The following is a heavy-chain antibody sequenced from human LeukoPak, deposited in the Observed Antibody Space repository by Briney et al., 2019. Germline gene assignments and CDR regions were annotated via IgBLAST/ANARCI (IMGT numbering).Heavy chain of an antibody. CDR3: AKPPYSSSRGGDPYCFDY. Sequence: QSGGSLRLSCVGSGVTLHDYTMHWVRQAPGKGLEWVSLISWDGGSTYYADSVKGRFTISRDNSKNSLYLQMNSLRTEDTALYYCAKPPYSSSRGGDPYCFDYWGQGTLVTVSS. J-gene: IGHJ4*02. V-gene: IGHV3-43*01. CDR1: GVTLHDYT. CDR2: ISWDGGST. D-gene: IGHD6-6*01.